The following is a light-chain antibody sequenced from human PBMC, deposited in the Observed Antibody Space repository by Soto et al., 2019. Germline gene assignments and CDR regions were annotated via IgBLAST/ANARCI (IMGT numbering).Light chain of an antibody. V-gene: IGKV3-20*01. J-gene: IGKJ2*02. Sequence: EIVLTQSPGTLSLSPGERATLSCRASQSVSSSYLAWYQQKPGQAPRLLIYGASSRATGIPDRFSGSGSGTAFTLTISRLEPEDFAVYYCQQYGSSSCTFGQGTKLEIK. CDR1: QSVSSSY. CDR2: GAS. CDR3: QQYGSSSCT.